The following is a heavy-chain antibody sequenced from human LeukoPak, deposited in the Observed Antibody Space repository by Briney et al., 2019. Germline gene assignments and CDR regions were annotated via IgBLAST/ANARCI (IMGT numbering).Heavy chain of an antibody. J-gene: IGHJ6*02. CDR1: GGSFSGYY. CDR2: INHSGST. D-gene: IGHD3-16*01. V-gene: IGHV4-34*01. Sequence: SETLSLTCAVYGGSFSGYYWSWIRQPPGKGLEWIGEINHSGSTNYNPSLKSRVTISVDTSKNQFSLKLSSVTAADTAVYYCARDAYTAAGMDVWGQGTTVTVSS. CDR3: ARDAYTAAGMDV.